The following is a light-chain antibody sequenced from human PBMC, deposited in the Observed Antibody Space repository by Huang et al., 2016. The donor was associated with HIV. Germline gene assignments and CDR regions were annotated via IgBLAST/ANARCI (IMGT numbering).Light chain of an antibody. CDR2: ATS. Sequence: DIQMTQSPSSLSASVGDRVTIICRASQGISKSLAWYQQKPGKAPKLLLYATSKLESGVPSRFIGSGSGTHYTLTISTLQPEDLATYYWQQYQSVPWTFGQGTKVAI. CDR1: QGISKS. V-gene: IGKV1-NL1*01. CDR3: QQYQSVPWT. J-gene: IGKJ1*01.